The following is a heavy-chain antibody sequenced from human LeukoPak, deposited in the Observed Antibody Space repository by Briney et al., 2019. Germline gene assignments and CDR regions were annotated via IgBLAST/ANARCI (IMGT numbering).Heavy chain of an antibody. V-gene: IGHV3-21*01. Sequence: GGSLRLSCAASGFTFSSYSMNWVRQAPGKGLEWVSSISSSSSYIYYADSVKGRFTISRDNAKNSLYLQMNSLRAEDTAVYYCASTTQRFAYYYYMDVWGKGTTVTVSS. CDR1: GFTFSSYS. J-gene: IGHJ6*03. CDR2: ISSSSSYI. D-gene: IGHD3-3*01. CDR3: ASTTQRFAYYYYMDV.